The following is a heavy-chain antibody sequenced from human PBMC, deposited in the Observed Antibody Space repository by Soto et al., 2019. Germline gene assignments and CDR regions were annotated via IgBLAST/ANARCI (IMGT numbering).Heavy chain of an antibody. CDR1: GFTFSSYS. CDR3: ARDSSYYYDSSGCSGNAFDI. V-gene: IGHV3-48*02. Sequence: EVQLVESGGGLVQPGGSLRLSCAASGFTFSSYSMNWVRQAPGKGLEWVSYISSSSSTIYYADSVKGRFTISRDNANNSLYLQMNSLREEDTAVYYCARDSSYYYDSSGCSGNAFDIWGQGTMVTVSS. J-gene: IGHJ3*02. D-gene: IGHD3-22*01. CDR2: ISSSSSTI.